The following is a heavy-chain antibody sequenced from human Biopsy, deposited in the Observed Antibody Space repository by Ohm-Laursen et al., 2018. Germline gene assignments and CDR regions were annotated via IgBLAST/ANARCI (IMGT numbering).Heavy chain of an antibody. D-gene: IGHD1-26*01. J-gene: IGHJ3*01. V-gene: IGHV1-69*04. CDR1: GATVPSYA. CDR3: ATDARWDLSLDAFHV. Sequence: ESSVKVSCKVSGATVPSYAISWVRQAPGQGLEWMGRIDPFTGVTNYAHNFQGRVTITADRSTPTAYVEVSSLRSDDTAVFYCATDARWDLSLDAFHVWGQGTKVTVSS. CDR2: IDPFTGVT.